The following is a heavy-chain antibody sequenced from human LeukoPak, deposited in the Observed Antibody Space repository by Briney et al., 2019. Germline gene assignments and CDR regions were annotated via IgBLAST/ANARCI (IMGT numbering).Heavy chain of an antibody. CDR2: INAGNGNT. D-gene: IGHD2-2*01. CDR1: GYTFTSYA. CDR3: ASGCSSTSCPVDY. J-gene: IGHJ4*02. V-gene: IGHV1-3*01. Sequence: EASVKVSCKASGYTFTSYAMHWVRQAPGRRLEWMGWINAGNGNTKYSQKFQGRVTITRDTSASTAYMELSSLRSEDTAVYYCASGCSSTSCPVDYWGQGTLVTVSS.